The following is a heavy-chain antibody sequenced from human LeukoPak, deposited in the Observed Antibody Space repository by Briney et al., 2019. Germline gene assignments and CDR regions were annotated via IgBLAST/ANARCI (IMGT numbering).Heavy chain of an antibody. CDR1: GGTFSSYE. CDR2: ITPMFGIA. J-gene: IGHJ6*02. CDR3: AREGLWFGESCMDV. D-gene: IGHD3-10*01. V-gene: IGHV1-69*13. Sequence: SVKVSCKASGGTFSSYEISWVRQAPGQGLEWMGGITPMFGIAKYARKFQGRVTISAVESMSTVHMELSSLRSEDTAVYYCAREGLWFGESCMDVWGQGTTVTVSS.